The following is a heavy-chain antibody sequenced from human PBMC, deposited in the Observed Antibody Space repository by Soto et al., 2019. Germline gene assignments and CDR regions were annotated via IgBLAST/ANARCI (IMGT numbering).Heavy chain of an antibody. CDR2: IIPILGIA. Sequence: QVQLVQSGAEVKKPGSSVKVSCKASGGTFSSYTISWVRQAPGQGLEWMGRIIPILGIANYAQKFQGRVTITADKSTSTADMDLGSLRSEDTAVYYCERDSGRDGYNAYWGQGTLFTVSS. CDR1: GGTFSSYT. CDR3: ERDSGRDGYNAY. V-gene: IGHV1-69*08. J-gene: IGHJ4*02. D-gene: IGHD5-12*01.